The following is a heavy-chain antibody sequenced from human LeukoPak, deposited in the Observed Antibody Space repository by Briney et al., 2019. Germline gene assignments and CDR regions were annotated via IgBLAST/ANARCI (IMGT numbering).Heavy chain of an antibody. CDR2: ISSSSSYI. CDR1: GFTFSSYS. D-gene: IGHD3-3*01. CDR3: AKDPALQGFWSGYLVDY. J-gene: IGHJ4*02. V-gene: IGHV3-21*04. Sequence: PGGSLRLSCAASGFTFSSYSMNWVRQAPGKGLEWVSSISSSSSYIYYADSVKGRFTISRDNSKNTLYLQMNSLRAEDTAVYYCAKDPALQGFWSGYLVDYWGQGTLVTVSS.